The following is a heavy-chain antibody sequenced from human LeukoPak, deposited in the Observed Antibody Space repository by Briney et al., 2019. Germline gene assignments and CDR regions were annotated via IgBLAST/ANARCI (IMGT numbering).Heavy chain of an antibody. CDR1: GFTFRSYG. Sequence: PGRSLRLSCAASGFTFRSYGMHWVRQAPGKGLEWVSSISSSSSYIYYAGSVKGRFTISRDNAKNSLFLQMTSLRAEDTAVYYCARDRSRNYGYYFDFWGQGTLVSVSS. V-gene: IGHV3-21*01. CDR3: ARDRSRNYGYYFDF. CDR2: ISSSSSYI. J-gene: IGHJ4*02. D-gene: IGHD4-11*01.